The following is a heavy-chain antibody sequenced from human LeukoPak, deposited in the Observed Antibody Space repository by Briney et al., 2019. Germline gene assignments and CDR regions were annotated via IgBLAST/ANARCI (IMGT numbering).Heavy chain of an antibody. V-gene: IGHV4-59*01. CDR1: GPSISSYY. J-gene: IGHJ4*02. D-gene: IGHD3-3*01. CDR3: ARGWGYYDCWSGYYGFDY. Sequence: VEPSETLSLTCTVSGPSISSYYWCWLRQPPGRGLVWCGYFYYRGSTNYNPTLKSRATISVDTSKNQFSLKLSSVTAADTAVYYCARGWGYYDCWSGYYGFDYWGQGTLVTVSS. CDR2: FYYRGST.